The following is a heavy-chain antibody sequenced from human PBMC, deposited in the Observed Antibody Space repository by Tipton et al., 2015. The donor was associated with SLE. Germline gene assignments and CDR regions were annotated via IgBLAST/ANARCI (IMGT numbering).Heavy chain of an antibody. V-gene: IGHV1-69*01. D-gene: IGHD1-26*01. CDR3: ARLVGATTGASFDY. Sequence: QLVQSGAEVKKPGSSVKVSCKASGCTFSSYAISWVRQAPGQGLEWMGGVIPIFGTANYAQKFQGRVTITADESTSTAYMELSSLRSEDTAVYYCARLVGATTGASFDYWGQGTLVTVSS. J-gene: IGHJ4*02. CDR2: VIPIFGTA. CDR1: GCTFSSYA.